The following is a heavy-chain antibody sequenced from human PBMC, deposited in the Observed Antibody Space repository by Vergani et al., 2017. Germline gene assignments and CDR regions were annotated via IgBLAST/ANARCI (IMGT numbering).Heavy chain of an antibody. J-gene: IGHJ5*02. Sequence: QVRLQESGPGLVKPSETLSLTCHVFGVSVTDYNCNWIRQAPGKGLEWIGSLSTTGGATHASHNPSLKSRVSISVDTSKSQFSRRLTSVTAADSAIYYCAGDTHSWQRADRWGQGLLVSVSS. V-gene: IGHV4-59*02. CDR1: GVSVTDYN. D-gene: IGHD6-13*01. CDR2: LSTTGGA. CDR3: AGDTHSWQRADR.